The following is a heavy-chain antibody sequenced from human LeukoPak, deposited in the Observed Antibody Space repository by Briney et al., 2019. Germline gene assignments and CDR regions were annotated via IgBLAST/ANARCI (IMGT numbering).Heavy chain of an antibody. D-gene: IGHD6-19*01. Sequence: VESLKISCKGSGYSFTNYWIGWVRQMPGKGLEWMGIIYLGDFDTRYSPSFQGQVTISADKSIRTAYLQWSSLKASDTAMYYCARHPSYMSGWPLDYWGQGTLVTVSS. CDR2: IYLGDFDT. CDR1: GYSFTNYW. CDR3: ARHPSYMSGWPLDY. V-gene: IGHV5-51*01. J-gene: IGHJ4*02.